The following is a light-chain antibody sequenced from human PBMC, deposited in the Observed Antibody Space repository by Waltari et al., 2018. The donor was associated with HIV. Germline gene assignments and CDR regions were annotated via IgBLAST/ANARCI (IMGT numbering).Light chain of an antibody. J-gene: IGLJ3*02. CDR2: EVN. Sequence: QSALTQPASVSGSPGQSITISCTGTSSDVGGYNYVSWYQQHPDKAPKLVIFEVNKRPSGGSNRFSGPKSGNTASLTISGLQAEDEAYYYFSSYTSSRTLVVGGGTKLTVL. V-gene: IGLV2-14*01. CDR1: SSDVGGYNY. CDR3: SSYTSSRTLV.